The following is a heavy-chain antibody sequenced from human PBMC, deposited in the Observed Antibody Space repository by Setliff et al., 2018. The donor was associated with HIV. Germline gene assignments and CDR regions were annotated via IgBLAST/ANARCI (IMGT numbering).Heavy chain of an antibody. D-gene: IGHD1-1*01. CDR3: ARERSLITNRRYFDS. CDR2: INHSGST. CDR1: GGSFSSYY. J-gene: IGHJ4*02. V-gene: IGHV4-34*01. Sequence: SETLSLTCAVYGGSFSSYYWSWIRQPPGKGLEWIGEINHSGSTNYNPSLKSRVTISVDTSKNPFSLKVSSVTAADTAVYYCARERSLITNRRYFDSWGQGTPVTVSS.